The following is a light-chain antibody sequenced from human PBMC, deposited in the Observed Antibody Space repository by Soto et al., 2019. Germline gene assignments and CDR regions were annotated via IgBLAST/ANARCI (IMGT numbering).Light chain of an antibody. Sequence: EIVLTQSPGTQSLSPGERATLSCRASQSYSNSYLAWYQQKPGQAPRLLIYGASSRATGIPDRFSGSGSGTDFTLTITRLEPEDFAVYYCQQYGNSPATFGPGTKVDVK. CDR3: QQYGNSPAT. J-gene: IGKJ3*01. CDR1: QSYSNSY. CDR2: GAS. V-gene: IGKV3-20*01.